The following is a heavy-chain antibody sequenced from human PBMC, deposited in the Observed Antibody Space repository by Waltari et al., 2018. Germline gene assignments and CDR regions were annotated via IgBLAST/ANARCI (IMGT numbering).Heavy chain of an antibody. CDR3: AKGLAGGLDY. Sequence: QVQLVESGGGVVQPGGSLRLSCAASGFPFSISGMHWVRQAPGKGLEWVAFIRYDGSNKYYADSVKGRFTISRDNSKNTLYLQMNSLRAEDTAVYYCAKGLAGGLDYWGQGTLVTVSS. CDR2: IRYDGSNK. V-gene: IGHV3-30*02. CDR1: GFPFSISG. D-gene: IGHD3-16*01. J-gene: IGHJ4*02.